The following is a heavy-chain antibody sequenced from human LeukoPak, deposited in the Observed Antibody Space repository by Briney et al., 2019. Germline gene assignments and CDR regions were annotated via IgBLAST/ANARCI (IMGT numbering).Heavy chain of an antibody. Sequence: GASVKVSCKASGYTFTSYDINWVRQATGQGLEWTGWMNPNSGNTGYAQKFQGRVTMTRNTSISTAYMELSSLRSEDTAVYYCARVGSSGWYLANWFDPWGQGTLVTVSS. D-gene: IGHD6-19*01. CDR2: MNPNSGNT. V-gene: IGHV1-8*01. CDR1: GYTFTSYD. CDR3: ARVGSSGWYLANWFDP. J-gene: IGHJ5*02.